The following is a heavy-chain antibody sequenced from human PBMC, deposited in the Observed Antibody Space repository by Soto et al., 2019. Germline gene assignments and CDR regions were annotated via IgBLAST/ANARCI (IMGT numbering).Heavy chain of an antibody. V-gene: IGHV2-5*02. D-gene: IGHD2-2*01. CDR1: GFSLSTREVG. Sequence: QITLKESGPPLVKPTQTLTLTCTFSGFSLSTREVGVAWIRQPPGEALEWLALIYWDADKRYRPSLENRLTITQDTSKSQVIITMTNMDSVDTAIYYCAYLPCAGCSCARFSFWGMDVWGQGTLVTVSS. J-gene: IGHJ6*02. CDR2: IYWDADK. CDR3: AYLPCAGCSCARFSFWGMDV.